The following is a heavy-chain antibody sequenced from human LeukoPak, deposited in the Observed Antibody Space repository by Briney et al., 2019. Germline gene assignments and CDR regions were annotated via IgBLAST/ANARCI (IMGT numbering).Heavy chain of an antibody. CDR3: ARVKVVRGVSEFDY. J-gene: IGHJ4*02. Sequence: PSDTLTLTCTVSGGSISSYYWSWIRQPAGKGLEWIGRIYTSGSTNYNPSLKSRDTMSVDTSKNQFSLKLSSVTAADTAVYYCARVKVVRGVSEFDYWGQGTLVTVSS. CDR2: IYTSGST. D-gene: IGHD3-10*01. CDR1: GGSISSYY. V-gene: IGHV4-4*07.